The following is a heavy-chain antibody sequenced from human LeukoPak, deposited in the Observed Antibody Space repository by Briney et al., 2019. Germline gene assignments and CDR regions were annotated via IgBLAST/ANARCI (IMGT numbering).Heavy chain of an antibody. CDR2: INPNSGGT. V-gene: IGHV1-2*02. Sequence: ASVKVSCKASGYTFTGYYMHWVRQAPGQGLGWMGWINPNSGGTNYAQKFQGRVTMTRDTSISTAYMELSRLRSDDTAVYYCARGNYDFWSGLIDYYYMDVWGKGTTVTVSS. CDR3: ARGNYDFWSGLIDYYYMDV. J-gene: IGHJ6*03. D-gene: IGHD3-3*01. CDR1: GYTFTGYY.